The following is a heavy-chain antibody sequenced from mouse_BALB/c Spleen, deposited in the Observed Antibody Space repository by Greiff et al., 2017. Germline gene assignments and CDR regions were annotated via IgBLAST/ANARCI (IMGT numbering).Heavy chain of an antibody. V-gene: IGHV3-2*02. D-gene: IGHD3-2*01. CDR1: GYSITSDYA. CDR3: ATDSSGLYYAMDY. J-gene: IGHJ4*01. CDR2: ISYSGST. Sequence: VQLKESGPGLVKPSQSLSLTCTVTGYSITSDYAWNWIRQFPGNKLEWMGYISYSGSTSYNPSLKSRISITRDTSKNQFFLQLNSVTTEDTATYYCATDSSGLYYAMDYWGQGTSVTVSS.